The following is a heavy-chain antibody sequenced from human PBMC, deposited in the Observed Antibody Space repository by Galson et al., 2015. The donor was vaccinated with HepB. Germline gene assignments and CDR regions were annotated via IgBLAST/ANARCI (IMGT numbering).Heavy chain of an antibody. CDR2: IYSGGST. CDR1: GFTVSSNY. V-gene: IGHV3-66*01. CDR3: APPPGYCSSTSCPYGMDV. Sequence: SLRLSCAASGFTVSSNYMSWVRQAPGKGLEWVSVIYSGGSTYYADSVKGRFTISRDNSKNTLYLQMNSLRAEDTAVYYCAPPPGYCSSTSCPYGMDVWGRGTTVTVSS. D-gene: IGHD2-2*01. J-gene: IGHJ6*02.